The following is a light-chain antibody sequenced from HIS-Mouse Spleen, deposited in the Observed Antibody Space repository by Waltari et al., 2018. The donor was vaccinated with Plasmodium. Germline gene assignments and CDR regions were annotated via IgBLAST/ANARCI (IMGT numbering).Light chain of an antibody. CDR2: GAS. J-gene: IGKJ3*01. CDR3: QQYNNWSFT. CDR1: QSVSSN. V-gene: IGKV3-15*01. Sequence: IVMTQSPATLSVSPGERATLSYRASQSVSSNLAWYQQKPGQAPRLLIYGASTRATGIPARFSGSGSGTEFTLTISSLQSEDFAVYYCQQYNNWSFTFGPGTKVDIK.